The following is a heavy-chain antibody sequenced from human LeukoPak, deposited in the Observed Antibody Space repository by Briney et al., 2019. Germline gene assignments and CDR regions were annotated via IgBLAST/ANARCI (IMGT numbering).Heavy chain of an antibody. CDR3: ASPRYGDYVRAFDI. D-gene: IGHD4-17*01. J-gene: IGHJ3*02. CDR1: GFTFSSYA. Sequence: GGPLRLSCAASGFTFSSYAMSWVRQAPGKGLEWVSVIYSGGGTYYADSVKGRFTISRDNSKNTLYLQMNSLRAEDTAVYYCASPRYGDYVRAFDIWGQGTMVTVSS. V-gene: IGHV3-66*01. CDR2: IYSGGGT.